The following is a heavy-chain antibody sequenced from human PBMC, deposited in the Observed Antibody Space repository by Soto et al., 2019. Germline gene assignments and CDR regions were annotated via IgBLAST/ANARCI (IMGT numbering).Heavy chain of an antibody. Sequence: EVQVVESGGGLVQPGGSLRLSCAASGFTVSTNHMTWVRQAPGKGLEWVSVIYGVGDTYYADSVKGRFTISRHNSKNTVYLQMNSLGPDDTAVYYCVAAWGSAHYWYFDIWGRGTLVTVSS. CDR2: IYGVGDT. CDR3: VAAWGSAHYWYFDI. J-gene: IGHJ2*01. D-gene: IGHD3-16*01. V-gene: IGHV3-53*04. CDR1: GFTVSTNH.